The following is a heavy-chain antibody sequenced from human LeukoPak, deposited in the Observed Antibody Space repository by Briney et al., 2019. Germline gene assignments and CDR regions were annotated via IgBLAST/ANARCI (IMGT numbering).Heavy chain of an antibody. J-gene: IGHJ5*02. D-gene: IGHD4/OR15-4a*01. Sequence: PSETLSLTCTVSGGSISSYYWSWIRQPPGKGLEWIGYIYYSGSTNYNPSLKSRVTISVDTSKNQFSLKLDSVTAADTAVYYCARDRGAYWFDPWGQGTLVTVSS. V-gene: IGHV4-59*01. CDR3: ARDRGAYWFDP. CDR2: IYYSGST. CDR1: GGSISSYY.